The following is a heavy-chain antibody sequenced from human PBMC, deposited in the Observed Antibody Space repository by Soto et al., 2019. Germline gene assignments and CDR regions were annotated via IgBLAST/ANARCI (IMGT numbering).Heavy chain of an antibody. J-gene: IGHJ4*02. Sequence: QVQLQESGPGLVKPSETLSLTCTVSGGSISSYYWSWIRQPPGKGLEWIGYIYYSGSTNYNPSLKSRVTISVDTSKNQFSLKLSSVTAADTAVYYCARGHYYYDSSGYYLRDYWGQGTLVTVSS. CDR2: IYYSGST. CDR1: GGSISSYY. D-gene: IGHD3-22*01. V-gene: IGHV4-59*01. CDR3: ARGHYYYDSSGYYLRDY.